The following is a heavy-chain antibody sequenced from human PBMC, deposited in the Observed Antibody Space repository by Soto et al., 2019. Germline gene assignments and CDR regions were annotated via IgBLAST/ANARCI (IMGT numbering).Heavy chain of an antibody. CDR1: GFTFNGAW. CDR3: AADLPDWGAYAFDY. J-gene: IGHJ4*02. Sequence: EVQLVESGGGLVEPGGSLRLSCAASGFTFNGAWMNWVRQGPGKGLEWVGRVKSKVDGETIDYAAPVKGRFTISRDDSRNTVYLQMYSLSTEDTAMYYCAADLPDWGAYAFDYWGQGALVTVSS. D-gene: IGHD3-16*01. V-gene: IGHV3-15*07. CDR2: VKSKVDGETI.